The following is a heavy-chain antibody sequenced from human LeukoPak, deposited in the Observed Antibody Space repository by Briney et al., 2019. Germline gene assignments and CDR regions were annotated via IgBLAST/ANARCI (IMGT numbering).Heavy chain of an antibody. Sequence: PGGSLRLSCAASGFIFSDFAMSWVRQAPGKGLEWVSGMSASGSHTHSADFVRGRFTISRDNFKNTLYLQMNGLRVEDTAVYYCTRLQIAVAGPNWFDPWGQGTLVTVSS. CDR1: GFIFSDFA. CDR2: MSASGSHT. CDR3: TRLQIAVAGPNWFDP. D-gene: IGHD6-19*01. J-gene: IGHJ5*02. V-gene: IGHV3-23*01.